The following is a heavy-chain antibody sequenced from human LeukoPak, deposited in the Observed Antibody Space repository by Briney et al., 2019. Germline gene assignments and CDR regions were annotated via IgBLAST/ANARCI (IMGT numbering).Heavy chain of an antibody. D-gene: IGHD6-19*01. CDR2: ISAYNGNT. Sequence: ASVKVSCKASGYTFTSYGISWVRQAPGQGLEWMGWISAYNGNTNYAQKLQGRVTMTTDTSTSTAYMELRSLRSYDTAVYYCARYWIAVAGRSNFDYWGQGTLVTVSS. CDR1: GYTFTSYG. J-gene: IGHJ4*02. V-gene: IGHV1-18*01. CDR3: ARYWIAVAGRSNFDY.